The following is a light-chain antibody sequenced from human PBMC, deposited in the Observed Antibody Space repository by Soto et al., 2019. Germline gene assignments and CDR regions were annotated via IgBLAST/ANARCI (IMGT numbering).Light chain of an antibody. CDR2: AAS. CDR3: QHYNSYSEA. J-gene: IGKJ1*01. V-gene: IGKV1-16*01. Sequence: DIQMTQSPSSLSASVEDRVTITCRASQSITTYLNWYRQKPGKAPKLLIYAASSLQSGVPSRFSGSGSGTEFTLTISSLQPDDFATYYCQHYNSYSEAFGQGTKV. CDR1: QSITTY.